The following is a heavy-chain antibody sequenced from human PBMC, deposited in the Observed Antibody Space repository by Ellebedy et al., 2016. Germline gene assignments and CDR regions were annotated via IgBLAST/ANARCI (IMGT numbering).Heavy chain of an antibody. D-gene: IGHD3-3*01. J-gene: IGHJ6*02. CDR2: INSNGGST. CDR1: GFTFSSYA. V-gene: IGHV3-64D*06. Sequence: GGSLRLSCAASGFTFSSYAMHWVRQAPGKGLEYVSAINSNGGSTYYADSVKGRFTISRDNSKNTLYLQMSSLRAEDTAVYYCARVPFGVASLFYYYGMDVWGQGTTVIVSS. CDR3: ARVPFGVASLFYYYGMDV.